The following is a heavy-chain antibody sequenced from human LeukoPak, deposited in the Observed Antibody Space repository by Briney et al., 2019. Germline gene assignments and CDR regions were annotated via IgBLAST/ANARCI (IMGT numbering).Heavy chain of an antibody. Sequence: SVKVSCKASGYTFTSYAMNWVRQAPGQGLEWMGGIIPIFGTANYAQKFQGRVTITADESTSTAYMELSSLRSEDTAVYYCARPLYYYDSSGYSPYDAFDIWGQGTMVTVSS. CDR2: IIPIFGTA. V-gene: IGHV1-69*13. CDR3: ARPLYYYDSSGYSPYDAFDI. D-gene: IGHD3-22*01. J-gene: IGHJ3*02. CDR1: GYTFTSYA.